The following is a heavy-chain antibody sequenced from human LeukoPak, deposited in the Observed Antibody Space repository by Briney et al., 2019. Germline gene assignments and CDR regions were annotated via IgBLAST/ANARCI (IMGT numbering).Heavy chain of an antibody. D-gene: IGHD2-2*01. CDR1: GYTFTGYH. V-gene: IGHV1-2*06. J-gene: IGHJ4*02. Sequence: ASVKVSCKASGYTFTGYHMHWVRQAPGQGLEWMGRVNPNSGDTNYAQKFQGRVAMTRDTSISTAFMELTRLRSDDTAVYYCARDYCSSTSCLFDYWGQGALVTVSS. CDR2: VNPNSGDT. CDR3: ARDYCSSTSCLFDY.